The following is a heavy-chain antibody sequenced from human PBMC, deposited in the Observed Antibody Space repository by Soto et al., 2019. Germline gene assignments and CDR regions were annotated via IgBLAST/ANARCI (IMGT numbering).Heavy chain of an antibody. Sequence: SETLSLTCTVSGGSISSYYWSWIRQPPGKGLEWIGYIYYSGSTNYNPSLKSRVTISVDTSKNQFSLKLSSVTAADTAVYYCARVYYDILTGYPWFQHWGQGTLVTVSS. V-gene: IGHV4-59*01. CDR3: ARVYYDILTGYPWFQH. J-gene: IGHJ1*01. CDR2: IYYSGST. CDR1: GGSISSYY. D-gene: IGHD3-9*01.